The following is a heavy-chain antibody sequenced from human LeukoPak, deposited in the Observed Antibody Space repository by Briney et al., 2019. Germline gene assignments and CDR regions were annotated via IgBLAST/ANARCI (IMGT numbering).Heavy chain of an antibody. CDR3: ASRPRGGTTVYNWFDP. Sequence: PSETLSLTCAVYGGSFSGYYWSWIRQPPGKGLEWIGEINHSGSTNYNPSLKSRVTISVDTSKNQFSLKLSSVTAADTAVYYCASRPRGGTTVYNWFDPWGQGTLVTVSS. V-gene: IGHV4-34*01. CDR2: INHSGST. D-gene: IGHD1-1*01. J-gene: IGHJ5*02. CDR1: GGSFSGYY.